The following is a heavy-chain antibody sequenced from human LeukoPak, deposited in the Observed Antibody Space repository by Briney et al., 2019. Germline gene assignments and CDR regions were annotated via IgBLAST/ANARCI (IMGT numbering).Heavy chain of an antibody. D-gene: IGHD1-26*01. Sequence: GGSLRLSCAASGFTFSNFAMSWIHQAPGKGLEWVSALNGDNTYYADSVKGRFTVSRDNSKNTLYLQMNNLTAEDTAVYYCVREATGYSFADYWGQGTLVSVSS. CDR3: VREATGYSFADY. CDR1: GFTFSNFA. V-gene: IGHV3-23*01. J-gene: IGHJ4*02. CDR2: LNGDNT.